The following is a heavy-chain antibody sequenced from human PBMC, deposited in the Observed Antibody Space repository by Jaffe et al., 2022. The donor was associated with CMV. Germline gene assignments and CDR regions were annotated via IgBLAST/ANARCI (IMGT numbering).Heavy chain of an antibody. CDR2: IIPIFGTA. CDR1: GGTFSSYA. CDR3: ASAIAARVCFACYGNGMDV. J-gene: IGHJ6*02. V-gene: IGHV1-69*01. D-gene: IGHD6-6*01. Sequence: QVQLVQSGAEVKKPGSSVKVSCKASGGTFSSYAISWVRQAPGQGLEWMGGIIPIFGTANYAQKFQGRVTITADESTSTAYMELSSLRSEDTAVYYCASAIAARVCFACYGNGMDVWGQGTTVTVSS.